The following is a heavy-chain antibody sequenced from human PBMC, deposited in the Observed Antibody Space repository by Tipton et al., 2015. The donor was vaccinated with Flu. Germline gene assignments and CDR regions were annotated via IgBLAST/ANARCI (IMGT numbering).Heavy chain of an antibody. CDR1: GFTFSSYA. CDR3: ATALSRSDF. J-gene: IGHJ4*02. V-gene: IGHV3-23*01. CDR2: ISGSGSNT. D-gene: IGHD1-1*01. Sequence: SLRLSCAASGFTFSSYAMSWVRQAPGKGLEWVSDISGSGSNTYYADSVKGRFTISRDNAKKTLFLQMNSLGVEDTAVYYCATALSRSDFWGQGTLVTVSS.